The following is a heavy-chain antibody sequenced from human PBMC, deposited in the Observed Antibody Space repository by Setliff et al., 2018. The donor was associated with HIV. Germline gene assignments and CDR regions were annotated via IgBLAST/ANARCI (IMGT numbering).Heavy chain of an antibody. Sequence: PGGSLRLSCAAFGFTFITYDMQWVRQATGNGLEWVSTIYSDGSTYHADSVKGRFTLSRDTSKNTLSLQMNSLRPEDTAVFYCARVRLYNTALDYWGQGTLVTVSS. D-gene: IGHD3-3*01. CDR2: IYSDGST. CDR1: GFTFITYD. V-gene: IGHV3-66*02. J-gene: IGHJ4*02. CDR3: ARVRLYNTALDY.